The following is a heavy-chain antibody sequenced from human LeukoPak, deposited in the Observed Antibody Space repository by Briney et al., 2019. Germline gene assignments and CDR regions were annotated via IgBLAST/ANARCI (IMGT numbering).Heavy chain of an antibody. CDR1: GYNFASYW. CDR3: ATSRRSGWYFDY. J-gene: IGHJ4*02. D-gene: IGHD6-19*01. CDR2: ICPGDSDI. Sequence: GESLKISCKASGYNFASYWIGWVRQMPGKGLEWMGIICPGDSDIAYSPSFQGQVTISADKSITTAYLQWSSLKASDTAMYYCATSRRSGWYFDYWGQGTLVTVSS. V-gene: IGHV5-51*01.